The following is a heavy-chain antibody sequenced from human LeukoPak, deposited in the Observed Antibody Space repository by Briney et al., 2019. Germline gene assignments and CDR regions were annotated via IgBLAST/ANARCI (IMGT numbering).Heavy chain of an antibody. CDR2: INPNSGGT. V-gene: IGHV1-2*02. Sequence: ASVKVSCKASGYTFTGYYMHWVRQAPGQGLEWMGWINPNSGGTNYAQKFQGRVTMTRDTSISTAYMELSSLRSDDTAVYYCARDQTSDSSSWYLVGGPTAQWGQGTLVTVSS. CDR3: ARDQTSDSSSWYLVGGPTAQ. D-gene: IGHD6-13*01. J-gene: IGHJ4*02. CDR1: GYTFTGYY.